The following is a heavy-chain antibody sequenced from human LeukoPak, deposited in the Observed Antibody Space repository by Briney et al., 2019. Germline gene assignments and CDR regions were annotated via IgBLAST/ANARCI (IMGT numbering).Heavy chain of an antibody. Sequence: WGSLRLSCAASGCTFSSYAMSWVRQAPGKGLEWVSAISGSGGSTYYADSVKGRFTISRDNSKNTLYLQMNSLRAEDTAVYYCAKRRYYYGSGSYYLYWGQGTLVTVSS. CDR3: AKRRYYYGSGSYYLY. J-gene: IGHJ4*02. D-gene: IGHD3-10*01. CDR2: ISGSGGST. CDR1: GCTFSSYA. V-gene: IGHV3-23*01.